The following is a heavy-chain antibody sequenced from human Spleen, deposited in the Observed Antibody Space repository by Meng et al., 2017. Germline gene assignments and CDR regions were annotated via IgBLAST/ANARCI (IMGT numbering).Heavy chain of an antibody. CDR1: GYTFPSTA. CDR3: ARDLGSAAGY. Sequence: HGQLVQSGSEVKKPGASVKVSCKASGYTFPSTAMHWVRQAPGQRLEWMGWIDTGKGNTKYSQKLQGRVTLTRDTSASTVYMDLSSLRSEDTGVYYCARDLGSAAGYWGQGTLVTVSS. V-gene: IGHV1-3*04. J-gene: IGHJ4*02. D-gene: IGHD1-26*01. CDR2: IDTGKGNT.